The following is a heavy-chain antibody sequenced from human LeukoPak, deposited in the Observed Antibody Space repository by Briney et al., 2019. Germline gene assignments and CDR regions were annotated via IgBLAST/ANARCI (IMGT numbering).Heavy chain of an antibody. CDR3: AKDIGIAVAGTGFDY. D-gene: IGHD6-19*01. Sequence: PGGSLRLSCGASGFTFDDYGMSWVRQAPGKGLEWVSGINWNGGSTGYAESVKGRFTISRDNAKNSLYLQMNSLRAEDTALYYCAKDIGIAVAGTGFDYWGQGTLVTVSS. CDR2: INWNGGST. CDR1: GFTFDDYG. J-gene: IGHJ4*02. V-gene: IGHV3-20*04.